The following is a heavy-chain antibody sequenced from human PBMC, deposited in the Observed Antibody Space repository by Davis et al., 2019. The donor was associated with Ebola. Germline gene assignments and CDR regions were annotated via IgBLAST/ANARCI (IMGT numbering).Heavy chain of an antibody. CDR2: IRTKDYAETA. CDR1: GFTFGDYS. CDR3: ARRLAGAHDAFDI. V-gene: IGHV3-49*03. Sequence: PGGSLRLSCTASGFTFGDYSMTWFRQAPGKGLEWVGFIRTKDYAETAEYAASVKGRFTISRDESRNSLYLQMNSLKTEDTAVYYCARRLAGAHDAFDIWGQGTMVTVSS. D-gene: IGHD2-21*01. J-gene: IGHJ3*02.